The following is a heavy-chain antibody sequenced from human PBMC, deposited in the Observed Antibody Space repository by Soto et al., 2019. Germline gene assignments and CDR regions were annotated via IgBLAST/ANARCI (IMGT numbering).Heavy chain of an antibody. D-gene: IGHD1-26*01. CDR2: ISSNGGST. CDR3: ARDVLGGRYSMDV. V-gene: IGHV3-64*01. CDR1: GFTFSSYA. J-gene: IGHJ6*03. Sequence: EVQLVESGGGLVQPGGSLRLSCAASGFTFSSYAMHWVRQAPGKGLEYVSAISSNGGSTYYANSVKGRFTISRDNSKNTPYLQMGSLRAEDMAVYYCARDVLGGRYSMDVWGQGTTVTVSS.